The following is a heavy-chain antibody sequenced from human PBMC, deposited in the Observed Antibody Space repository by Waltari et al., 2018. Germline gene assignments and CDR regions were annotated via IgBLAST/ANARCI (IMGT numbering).Heavy chain of an antibody. CDR2: IYYSGST. J-gene: IGHJ4*02. CDR1: GGSISSSSYY. D-gene: IGHD3-3*01. Sequence: QLQLQESGPGLVKPSETLSLTCTVSGGSISSSSYYWGWIRQPPGKGREWIGSIYYSGSTYYNPSLKSRVTISVDTSKNQFSLKLSSVTAADTAVYYCAGYTIFGVVLSDYWGQGTLVTVSS. CDR3: AGYTIFGVVLSDY. V-gene: IGHV4-39*01.